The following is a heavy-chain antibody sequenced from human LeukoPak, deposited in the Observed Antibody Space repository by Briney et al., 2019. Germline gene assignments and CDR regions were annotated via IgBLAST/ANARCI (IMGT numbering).Heavy chain of an antibody. CDR2: IWYDGSNK. J-gene: IGHJ4*02. Sequence: GGSLRLSCAASGFTFSSYGMHWVRQAPGKGLEWVAVIWYDGSNKYYADSVKGRFTISRDNSKNTLYLRMNSLRAEDTAVYYCARDDYYDSSGYCLDYWGQGTLVTVSS. D-gene: IGHD3-22*01. V-gene: IGHV3-33*01. CDR3: ARDDYYDSSGYCLDY. CDR1: GFTFSSYG.